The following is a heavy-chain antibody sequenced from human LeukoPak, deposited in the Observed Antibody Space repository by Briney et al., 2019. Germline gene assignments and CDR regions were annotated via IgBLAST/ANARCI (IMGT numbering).Heavy chain of an antibody. CDR3: AGSRGGWYYFDS. CDR1: GGSISSYY. V-gene: IGHV4-59*01. CDR2: IYYSGST. J-gene: IGHJ4*02. Sequence: SETLSLTCTVSGGSISSYYWSWIRQPPGKGLGWIGYIYYSGSTNYNPSLKSRVTISVDTSKNQFSLKLSSVTAADTAVYYCAGSRGGWYYFDSWGQGTLVTVSS. D-gene: IGHD6-19*01.